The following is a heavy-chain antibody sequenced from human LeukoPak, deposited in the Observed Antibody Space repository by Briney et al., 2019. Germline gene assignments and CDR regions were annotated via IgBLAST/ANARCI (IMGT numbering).Heavy chain of an antibody. CDR2: ISYDGSNK. CDR3: ARARARYCSGGSCLPHWFDP. J-gene: IGHJ5*02. Sequence: GRSLRLSCAASGFTFSSYAMHWVRQAPGKGLEWVAVISYDGSNKYYADSVKGRFTISRDNSKNTLYLQMNSLRAEDTAVYYCARARARYCSGGSCLPHWFDPWGQGTLVTVSS. D-gene: IGHD2-15*01. V-gene: IGHV3-30*04. CDR1: GFTFSSYA.